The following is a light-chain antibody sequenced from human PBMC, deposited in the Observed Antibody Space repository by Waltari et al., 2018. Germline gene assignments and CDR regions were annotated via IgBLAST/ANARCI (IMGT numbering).Light chain of an antibody. J-gene: IGLJ1*01. CDR2: EVR. CDR3: SSYTSSSTYV. Sequence: QSALTQPPSVSGSPGQSVTISCTGTSSDVGTYNCVSWYQQPPGTAPKLMIYEVRNRPSGVPDRFSGSKSGNTASLTISGLQAEDEADYYCSSYTSSSTYVFGTGTKLTVL. CDR1: SSDVGTYNC. V-gene: IGLV2-18*02.